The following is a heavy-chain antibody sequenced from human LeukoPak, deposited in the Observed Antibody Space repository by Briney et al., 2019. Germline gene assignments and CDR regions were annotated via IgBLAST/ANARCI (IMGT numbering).Heavy chain of an antibody. V-gene: IGHV3-9*01. CDR1: GFTFDDYA. J-gene: IGHJ4*02. CDR2: ISWNSGTI. D-gene: IGHD6-13*01. Sequence: TGGSLRLSCAASGFTFDDYAMHWDRQAPGKGLEWVSGISWNSGTIYYADSVKGRFTISRDDAKNSLYLQMNSLRPEDTALYYCAKRSAAGTVGYFDYWGQGTLVTVSS. CDR3: AKRSAAGTVGYFDY.